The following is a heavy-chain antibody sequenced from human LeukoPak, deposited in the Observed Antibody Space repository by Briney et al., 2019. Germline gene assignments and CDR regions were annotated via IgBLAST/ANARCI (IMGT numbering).Heavy chain of an antibody. CDR2: INPSGGST. D-gene: IGHD3-10*01. Sequence: GASVKVSCKASGYTFTSYLTHWVRQAPGQGLEWMGIINPSGGSTTYAQKFQGRVTMTRDMSTSTVYMELSSLRSEDTAVYFCASSQFGQEYYYYMDVWGTGTTVTVSS. J-gene: IGHJ6*03. CDR1: GYTFTSYL. CDR3: ASSQFGQEYYYYMDV. V-gene: IGHV1-46*01.